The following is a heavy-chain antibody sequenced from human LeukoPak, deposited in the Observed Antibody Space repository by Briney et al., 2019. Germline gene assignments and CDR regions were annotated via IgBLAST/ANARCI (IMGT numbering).Heavy chain of an antibody. J-gene: IGHJ4*02. CDR2: ISSSSSTI. V-gene: IGHV3-48*01. CDR1: GFTFSSYS. CDR3: AREPYDFWSGYYSDY. D-gene: IGHD3-3*01. Sequence: PGGSLRLSCAASGFTFSSYSMNWVRQAPGKGLEWVSYISSSSSTIYYADSVKGRFTISRDNAKNSLYLQMNSLRAEDTAVYYSAREPYDFWSGYYSDYWGQGTLVTVSS.